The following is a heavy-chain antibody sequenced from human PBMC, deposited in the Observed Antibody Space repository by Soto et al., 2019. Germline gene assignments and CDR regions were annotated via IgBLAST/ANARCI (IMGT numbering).Heavy chain of an antibody. CDR2: ISGSGTDT. J-gene: IGHJ6*02. CDR3: ARDEYCDSSSCSGPESNSYYYGVDV. D-gene: IGHD2-2*01. Sequence: LRLSCAASGFTFRYYAMSWVHQAPGKRLEWVSAISGSGTDTYYTHSVKGRFTISRDNSKNTLYLQMNSLRAEDTAVYYCARDEYCDSSSCSGPESNSYYYGVDVWGQGTTVTVSS. V-gene: IGHV3-23*01. CDR1: GFTFRYYA.